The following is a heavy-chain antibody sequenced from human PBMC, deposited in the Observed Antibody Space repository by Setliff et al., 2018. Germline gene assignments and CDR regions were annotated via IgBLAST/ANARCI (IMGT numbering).Heavy chain of an antibody. J-gene: IGHJ3*02. CDR3: ARRGDINGYYYHEDAFDI. V-gene: IGHV4-4*02. D-gene: IGHD3-22*01. Sequence: SETLSLTCAVSGGSISSSNWWSWVRQPPGKGLEWIGEIYHSGSTNYNPSLKSRVTISVDKSKNQFSLKLRSVTAADTAVYYCARRGDINGYYYHEDAFDIWGQGTMVTVSS. CDR2: IYHSGST. CDR1: GGSISSSNW.